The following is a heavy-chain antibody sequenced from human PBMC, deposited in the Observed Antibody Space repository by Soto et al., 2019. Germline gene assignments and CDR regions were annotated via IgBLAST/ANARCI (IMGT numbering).Heavy chain of an antibody. CDR1: GYTFANYA. CDR2: INAGNGNT. D-gene: IGHD3-16*01. V-gene: IGHV1-3*01. J-gene: IGHJ6*02. Sequence: QVRLVQSGTEVKKPGASVMVSCKASGYTFANYAIHWVRQAPGQDFEWMGWINAGNGNTRNSQKFQGRVTFTRDTSATTAQMEVGSLRFEGTAVYYCARVLSGWGLTNGQFGVDVWGQGTTVIVSS. CDR3: ARVLSGWGLTNGQFGVDV.